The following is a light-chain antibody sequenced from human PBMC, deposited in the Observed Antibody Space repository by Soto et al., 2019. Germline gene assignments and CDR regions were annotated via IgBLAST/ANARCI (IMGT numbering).Light chain of an antibody. V-gene: IGKV2-28*01. Sequence: DVVMTQSPLSLPVTPGGPASISCRSSQSLLHSNGYNYLDWYLQKPGQSPQLLIYLGSNRASGVPDRFSGSGSGTDFTLKISRVEAEDVGVYYCMQALQTPITFGQGTRLEI. CDR3: MQALQTPIT. J-gene: IGKJ5*01. CDR1: QSLLHSNGYNY. CDR2: LGS.